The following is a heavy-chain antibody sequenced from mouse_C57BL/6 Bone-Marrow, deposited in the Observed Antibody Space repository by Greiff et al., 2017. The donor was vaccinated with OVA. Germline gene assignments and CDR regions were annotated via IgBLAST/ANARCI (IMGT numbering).Heavy chain of an antibody. CDR1: GYTFTSYG. Sequence: VQVVESGAELARPGASVKLSCKASGYTFTSYGISWVKQRTGQGLEWIGEIYPRSGNTYYNEKFKGKATLTADKSSSTAYMELRSLTSEDSAVYFCARFITTVVPTFAYWGQGTLVTVSA. J-gene: IGHJ3*01. D-gene: IGHD1-1*01. CDR3: ARFITTVVPTFAY. V-gene: IGHV1-81*01. CDR2: IYPRSGNT.